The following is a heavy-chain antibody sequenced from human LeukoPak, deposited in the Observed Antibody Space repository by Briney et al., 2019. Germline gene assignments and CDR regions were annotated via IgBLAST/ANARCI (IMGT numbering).Heavy chain of an antibody. V-gene: IGHV3-23*01. J-gene: IGHJ3*02. D-gene: IGHD4-17*01. CDR3: AKFDSRLRGAFDI. CDR1: GFTFSSYA. CDR2: ISGSGGST. Sequence: GGSLRLSCVASGFTFSSYAMSWVRQAPGKGLEWVSAISGSGGSTYYADSVKGRFTISRDNSKNTLYLQMNSLRAEDTAVYYCAKFDSRLRGAFDIWGQGTMVTVSS.